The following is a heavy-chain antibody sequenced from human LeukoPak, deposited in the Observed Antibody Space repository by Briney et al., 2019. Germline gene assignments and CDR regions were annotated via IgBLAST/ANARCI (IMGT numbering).Heavy chain of an antibody. CDR3: ARVGKPNPYYFDY. D-gene: IGHD4-23*01. V-gene: IGHV3-7*01. CDR2: IKQDGTEK. CDR1: GFPFSNHA. J-gene: IGHJ4*02. Sequence: GGSLRLSCAASGFPFSNHAMSWVRQPPGKGLEWVANIKQDGTEKYYVDSVKGRFTISRDNAKNSLYLQMNSLRAEDTALYYCARVGKPNPYYFDYWGQGTLVTVSS.